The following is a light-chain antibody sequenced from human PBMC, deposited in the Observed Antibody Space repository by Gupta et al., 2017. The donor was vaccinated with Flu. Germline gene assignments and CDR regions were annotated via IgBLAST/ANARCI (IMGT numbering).Light chain of an antibody. J-gene: IGLJ2*01. CDR1: SSDVGGYDY. CDR3: SSYTKTNTVGV. Sequence: QSALTQPASVSGSPGQSIAISCTGTSSDVGGYDYVSWYQQHPGKAPELMIFEVSRRPSGISDRFSGSKSGNKASPPISGLLAEDEAYYYCSSYTKTNTVGVFGGGTKLTVL. CDR2: EVS. V-gene: IGLV2-14*01.